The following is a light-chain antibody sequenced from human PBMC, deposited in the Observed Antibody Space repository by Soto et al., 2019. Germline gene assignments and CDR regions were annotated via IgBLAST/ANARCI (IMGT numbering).Light chain of an antibody. J-gene: IGKJ2*01. Sequence: DIRMTQSPSTLSASVGDRVTITCRASQSVSNSLAWYHQKPGKAPKLLIYDASNLESGVPSRFSGSGSGTEFTLTVSGLQPDDFATYYCQQYNSYSFTFGQGTKLEIK. CDR3: QQYNSYSFT. V-gene: IGKV1-5*01. CDR1: QSVSNS. CDR2: DAS.